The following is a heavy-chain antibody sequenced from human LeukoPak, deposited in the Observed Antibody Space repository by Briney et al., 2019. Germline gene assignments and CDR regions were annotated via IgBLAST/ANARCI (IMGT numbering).Heavy chain of an antibody. Sequence: ASVKVSCKSSGYNFINYGFSWVRQAPGQGLEWMGWISTYNGNTNYAQKFQGRVTMTIDTSTSTVYMELRSLRSDDTAVYYCARDSAAAPVGYWGQGTLVTVSS. CDR3: ARDSAAAPVGY. J-gene: IGHJ4*02. D-gene: IGHD6-13*01. CDR2: ISTYNGNT. CDR1: GYNFINYG. V-gene: IGHV1-18*01.